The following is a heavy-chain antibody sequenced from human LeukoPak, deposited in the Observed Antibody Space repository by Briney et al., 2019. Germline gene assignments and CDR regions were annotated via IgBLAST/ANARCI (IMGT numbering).Heavy chain of an antibody. D-gene: IGHD3-22*01. CDR2: IYTSGST. Sequence: PSQTLSLTCTVSGGSISSGSYYWSWIRQPAGKGLEWIGRIYTSGSTNYNPSLKSRVTISVDTSKNQFSLKLSSVTAADTAVYYCARDSSGYYRHAFDIWGQGTMVTVSS. J-gene: IGHJ3*02. CDR3: ARDSSGYYRHAFDI. V-gene: IGHV4-61*02. CDR1: GGSISSGSYY.